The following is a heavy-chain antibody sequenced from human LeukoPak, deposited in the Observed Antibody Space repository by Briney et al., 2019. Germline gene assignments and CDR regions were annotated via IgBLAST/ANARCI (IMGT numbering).Heavy chain of an antibody. CDR1: GFTFSSYA. Sequence: GGSPRLSCAASGFTFSSYAMAWVRQAPGKGLEWVSSISGSGDSTYYAASVKGRFTISRDNSEDTLYLQMNSLRAEDTAVYYCAKVLDYYGSGSFDYWGQGALVTVSS. CDR3: AKVLDYYGSGSFDY. CDR2: ISGSGDST. J-gene: IGHJ4*02. V-gene: IGHV3-23*01. D-gene: IGHD3-10*01.